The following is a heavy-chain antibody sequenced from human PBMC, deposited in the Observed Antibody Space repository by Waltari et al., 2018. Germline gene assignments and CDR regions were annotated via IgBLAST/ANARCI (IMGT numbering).Heavy chain of an antibody. CDR2: IYTSGRA. CDR1: GVSMRSGEYY. D-gene: IGHD3-3*01. J-gene: IGHJ3*02. CDR3: ALVRVVNAFDI. Sequence: QVQLQESGPGWVKPLQTLSLTCTVSGVSMRSGEYYWSWIRQPAGKGLEWIGYIYTSGRATYNPSLKSRVSMSIDTFKNQFSLNLKSVTAADTAVYYCALVRVVNAFDIWGQGTMVTVSS. V-gene: IGHV4-61*09.